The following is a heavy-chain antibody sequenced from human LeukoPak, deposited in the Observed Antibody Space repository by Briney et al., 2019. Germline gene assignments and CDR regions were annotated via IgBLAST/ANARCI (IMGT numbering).Heavy chain of an antibody. CDR1: GYTFTGYY. Sequence: ASVKVSCKASGYTFTGYYMHWVRQAPGQGLEWMGWINPNSGGTSYAQKFQGRVTMTRDTSISTAYMELSRLRSDDTAVYYCARVDSSGWTKNYWGQGTLVTVSS. J-gene: IGHJ4*02. CDR2: INPNSGGT. CDR3: ARVDSSGWTKNY. D-gene: IGHD6-19*01. V-gene: IGHV1-2*02.